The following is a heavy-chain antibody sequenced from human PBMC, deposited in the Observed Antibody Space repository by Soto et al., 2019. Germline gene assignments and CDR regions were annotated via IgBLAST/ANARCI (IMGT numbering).Heavy chain of an antibody. V-gene: IGHV3-30-3*01. D-gene: IGHD2-2*01. J-gene: IGHJ6*02. CDR2: ISFDGSTK. CDR3: ARSPGYCSTTRCYGRDFAMDV. Sequence: QVQLVEFGGGVVQPGRSLRLSCAASRFTFSNYAMHLFRQAPGKVLQWVALISFDGSTKYYADSVKGRFTISRDNSKNTLYLQMNSLRAADTAVYFCARSPGYCSTTRCYGRDFAMDVCGQGTTVTVS. CDR1: RFTFSNYA.